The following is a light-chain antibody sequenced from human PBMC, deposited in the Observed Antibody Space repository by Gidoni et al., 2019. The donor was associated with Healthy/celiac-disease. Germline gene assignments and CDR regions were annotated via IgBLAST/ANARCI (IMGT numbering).Light chain of an antibody. CDR1: QSVLYSSTNKNY. Sequence: IVMPQSPASLAVSLGERATINCKSSQSVLYSSTNKNYLAWYQQKPGQPPKLLIYWTSTRESGVPDRFSGSGSGTDFTLTISSLQAEDVAVYYCQQYYSTPLAFGQGTKVEIK. CDR2: WTS. J-gene: IGKJ1*01. CDR3: QQYYSTPLA. V-gene: IGKV4-1*01.